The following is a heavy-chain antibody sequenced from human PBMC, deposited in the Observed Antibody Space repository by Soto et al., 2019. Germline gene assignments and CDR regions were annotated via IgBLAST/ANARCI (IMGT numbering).Heavy chain of an antibody. J-gene: IGHJ3*02. CDR3: ARDRGYYYDSSGTGAFDI. CDR1: GYTFTSYY. V-gene: IGHV1-46*01. D-gene: IGHD3-22*01. Sequence: EASVKVSCKASGYTFTSYYMHWVLQAPGQGLEWMGIINPSGGRTSYAQKFQGRVTMTRDTSTSTVYMELSSLRSEDRAVYYCARDRGYYYDSSGTGAFDIWGQGTKVTVSS. CDR2: INPSGGRT.